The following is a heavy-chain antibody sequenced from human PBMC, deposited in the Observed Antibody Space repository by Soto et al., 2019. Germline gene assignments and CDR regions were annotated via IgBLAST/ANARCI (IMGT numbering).Heavy chain of an antibody. D-gene: IGHD3-9*01. CDR2: IIPILGIA. CDR3: ASARNYDILTGYYPPQNDAFDT. V-gene: IGHV1-69*02. CDR1: GVTFSSCT. Sequence: TSVKPSCKASGVTFSSCTLCSPQQAHGQGLEWMGRIIPILGIANYAQKFQGRVTITADKSTSTAYMELSSLRSEDTAVYYCASARNYDILTGYYPPQNDAFDTWGQGTMVTVSS. J-gene: IGHJ3*02.